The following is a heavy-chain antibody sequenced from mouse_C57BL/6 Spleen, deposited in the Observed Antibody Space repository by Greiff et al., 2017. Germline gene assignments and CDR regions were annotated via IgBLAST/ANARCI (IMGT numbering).Heavy chain of an antibody. V-gene: IGHV3-6*01. Sequence: EVKLQESGPGLVKPSQSLSLTCSVTGYSITSGYYWNWIRQFPGNKLEWMGYISYDGSNNYNPSLKNRISITRDTSKNQFFLKLNSVTTEDTATYYCAKGLRRSYWFAYWGQGTLVTVSA. CDR2: ISYDGSN. J-gene: IGHJ3*01. D-gene: IGHD1-1*01. CDR3: AKGLRRSYWFAY. CDR1: GYSITSGYY.